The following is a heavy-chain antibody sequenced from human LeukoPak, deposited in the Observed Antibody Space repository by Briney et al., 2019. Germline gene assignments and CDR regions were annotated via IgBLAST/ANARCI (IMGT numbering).Heavy chain of an antibody. CDR3: ASFRVVTAISPY. CDR1: RGTFSSYA. Sequence: ASVKVSYKASRGTFSSYAISGVRQAPGQGLKWMGRIIPILGIANYAQKFQGRVTITADKSTSTAYMGLSSLRSEDTAVYYCASFRVVTAISPYWGQGTLVTVSS. J-gene: IGHJ4*02. CDR2: IIPILGIA. D-gene: IGHD2-21*02. V-gene: IGHV1-69*04.